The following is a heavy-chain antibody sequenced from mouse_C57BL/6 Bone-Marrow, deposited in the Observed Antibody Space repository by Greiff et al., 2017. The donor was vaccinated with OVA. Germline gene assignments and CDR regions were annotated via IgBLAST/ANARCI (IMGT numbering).Heavy chain of an antibody. CDR3: ARGYYSNSSWFAY. J-gene: IGHJ3*01. CDR1: GFSLSTFGMG. D-gene: IGHD2-5*01. V-gene: IGHV8-8*01. Sequence: QVTLKVCGPGILQPSQTLSLTCSFSGFSLSTFGMGVGWIRQPSGKGLEWLAHLWWDDDKYYHPALKSRLTISKDTSKNQVFLKIANVDTADTATYYCARGYYSNSSWFAYWGQGTLVTVSA. CDR2: LWWDDDK.